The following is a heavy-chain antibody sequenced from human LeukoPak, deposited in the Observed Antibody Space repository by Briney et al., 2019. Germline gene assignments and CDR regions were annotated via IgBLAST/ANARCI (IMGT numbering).Heavy chain of an antibody. Sequence: PGGSLRLSCAASGFTFNDYGMSWVRQAPGKGLEWVAGINWNGGSTGYADSVKGRFTISRDNAENSLYLQMNSLRAEDTAVYYCAREHYFYHMDGWGEGTTVTVSS. CDR3: AREHYFYHMDG. CDR2: INWNGGST. J-gene: IGHJ6*03. V-gene: IGHV3-20*04. CDR1: GFTFNDYG.